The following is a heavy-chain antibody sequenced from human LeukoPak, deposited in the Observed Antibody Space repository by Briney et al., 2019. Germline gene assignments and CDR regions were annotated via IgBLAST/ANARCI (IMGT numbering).Heavy chain of an antibody. Sequence: SETLSLTCTVSGGSISSSSYYWGWIRQPPGKGLEWIGSIYYSGSTYYNPSLKSRVTISVDTSKNQFSLKLSSVTAADTAVYYCARLYYYDSSGYRLQKYNFDYWGQGTLVTVSS. CDR3: ARLYYYDSSGYRLQKYNFDY. CDR1: GGSISSSSYY. D-gene: IGHD3-22*01. V-gene: IGHV4-39*07. CDR2: IYYSGST. J-gene: IGHJ4*02.